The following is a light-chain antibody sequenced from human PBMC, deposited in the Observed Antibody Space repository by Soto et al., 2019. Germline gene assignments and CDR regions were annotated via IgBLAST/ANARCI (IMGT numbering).Light chain of an antibody. CDR3: QVWESSSDLVV. CDR1: NIGSKS. J-gene: IGLJ2*01. V-gene: IGLV3-21*01. CDR2: YDS. Sequence: SYELTQPPSVSVDPGETARITCGGNNIGSKSVHWYLQEPGQAPVLVIYYDSDRPSGIPERFSGSKSGNTATLSISRVEAGDEADYYCQVWESSSDLVVFGGGTQLTVL.